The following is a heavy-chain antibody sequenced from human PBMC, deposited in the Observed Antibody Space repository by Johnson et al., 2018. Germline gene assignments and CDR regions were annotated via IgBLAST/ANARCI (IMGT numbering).Heavy chain of an antibody. Sequence: QVQLVESGGGVVQPGRSXRLSCAASGFTFSSYGMHWVRQAPGKGLEWVAVISYDGSNKYYADSVKGRFTISRDNSRNPLYLQMNSLRTEDTAVYFCAKDQGSGWEAGAFDIWGQGTMVTVS. D-gene: IGHD6-19*01. J-gene: IGHJ3*02. CDR3: AKDQGSGWEAGAFDI. V-gene: IGHV3-30*18. CDR2: ISYDGSNK. CDR1: GFTFSSYG.